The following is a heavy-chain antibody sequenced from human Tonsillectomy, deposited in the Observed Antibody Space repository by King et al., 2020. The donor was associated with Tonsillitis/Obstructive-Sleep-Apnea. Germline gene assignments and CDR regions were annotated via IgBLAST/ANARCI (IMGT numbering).Heavy chain of an antibody. Sequence: VQLVESGGGLEQPGGSLRLSCVASGFTFSSYAMSWVRQAPGKGLEWVSGIRGSGGSTYYADSVKGRFTISRDNSKNTRYLQMNSLRAEDTAVYYCAKLGNLEWLGYYYYMDVWGKGTTVTVSS. CDR2: IRGSGGST. CDR3: AKLGNLEWLGYYYYMDV. D-gene: IGHD3-3*01. V-gene: IGHV3-23*04. CDR1: GFTFSSYA. J-gene: IGHJ6*03.